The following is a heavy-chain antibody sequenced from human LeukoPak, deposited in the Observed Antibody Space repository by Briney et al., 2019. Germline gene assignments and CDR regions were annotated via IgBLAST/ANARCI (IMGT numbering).Heavy chain of an antibody. D-gene: IGHD3-10*01. CDR3: ARDRGFGELYFDY. Sequence: GGSLRLSCTASGFTFSSYAMSWVRQAPGKGLEWVSSLSGSGGSTSYADPVKGRFTISRHNSKNTLYLQMNSLRADGTAVYYCARDRGFGELYFDYWGQGTLVTVSS. J-gene: IGHJ4*02. CDR1: GFTFSSYA. V-gene: IGHV3-23*01. CDR2: LSGSGGST.